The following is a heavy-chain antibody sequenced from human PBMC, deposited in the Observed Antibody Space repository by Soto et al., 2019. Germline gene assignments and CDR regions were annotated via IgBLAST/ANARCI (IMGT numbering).Heavy chain of an antibody. CDR3: ASANYGGNSGVFDY. V-gene: IGHV4-30-4*02. Sequence: SDTLSLTCTVSGGSISSGDYYWSWIRQPPGKGLEWIGYIYYSGSTYYNPSLKSRVTISVDTSKNQFSLKLGSVTAADTAVCYCASANYGGNSGVFDYWGQGTLVTVS. CDR1: GGSISSGDYY. J-gene: IGHJ4*02. CDR2: IYYSGST. D-gene: IGHD4-17*01.